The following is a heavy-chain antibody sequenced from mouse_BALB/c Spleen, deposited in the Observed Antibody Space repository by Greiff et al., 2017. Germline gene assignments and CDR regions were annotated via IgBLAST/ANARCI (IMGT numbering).Heavy chain of an antibody. V-gene: IGHV1S81*02. CDR3: TRDYYGSSYELYFDV. J-gene: IGHJ1*01. CDR1: GYTFTSYY. Sequence: VQLQQSGAELVKPGASVKLSCKASGYTFTSYYMYWVKQRPGQGLEWIGEINPSNGGTNFNEKFKSKATLTVDKSSSTAYMQLSSLTSEDSAVYYCTRDYYGSSYELYFDVWGAGTTVTVSS. CDR2: INPSNGGT. D-gene: IGHD1-1*01.